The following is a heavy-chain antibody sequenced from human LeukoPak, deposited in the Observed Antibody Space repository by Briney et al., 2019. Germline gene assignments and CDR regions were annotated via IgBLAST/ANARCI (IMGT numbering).Heavy chain of an antibody. J-gene: IGHJ3*02. Sequence: ASVKVSCKASGYTFTGYYMHWVRQAPGQGLEWMGWINPNSGGTNYAQKFQGRVTMTRDTSISTAYMELSRLRSDDTAVYYCAREFGGSYAFDIWGQGTMVTVSS. D-gene: IGHD2-15*01. CDR2: INPNSGGT. CDR3: AREFGGSYAFDI. V-gene: IGHV1-2*02. CDR1: GYTFTGYY.